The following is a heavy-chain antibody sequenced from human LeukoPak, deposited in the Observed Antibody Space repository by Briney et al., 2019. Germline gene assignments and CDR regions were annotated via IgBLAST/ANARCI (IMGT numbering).Heavy chain of an antibody. Sequence: ASVKVSCKASGYTFTGYYMHWVRQAPGQGLEWMGWINPNSGGTNYAQKFQGRVTMTRDTSISTAYMELSSLRSDDTAVYYCARDRVVVAATNWFDPWGQGTLVTVSS. CDR3: ARDRVVVAATNWFDP. J-gene: IGHJ5*02. V-gene: IGHV1-2*02. CDR1: GYTFTGYY. CDR2: INPNSGGT. D-gene: IGHD2-15*01.